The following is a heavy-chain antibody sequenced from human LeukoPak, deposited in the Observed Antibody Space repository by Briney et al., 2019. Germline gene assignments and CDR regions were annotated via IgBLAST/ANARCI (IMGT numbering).Heavy chain of an antibody. CDR1: GYRFTDYY. J-gene: IGHJ4*02. V-gene: IGHV1-69-2*01. CDR2: VDPEDGET. Sequence: ASVKVSCKASGYRFTDYYIYWVQQALGKGLEWMGRVDPEDGETVYAEKFKDRLTMTADTSTNTAYMELTSLRSADTAVYYCVTDTQVAPGDIIMFRDYWGQGALVTVSS. CDR3: VTDTQVAPGDIIMFRDY. D-gene: IGHD3-10*01.